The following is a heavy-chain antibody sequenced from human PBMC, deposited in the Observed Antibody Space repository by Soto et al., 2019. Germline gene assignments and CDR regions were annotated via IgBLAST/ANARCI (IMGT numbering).Heavy chain of an antibody. Sequence: ASVKVSRTASGYSFTTYYLHWVRQAPGPRLESMGWSIPNRGGAHYAQSFRRRITMIRDTSISTAYLEVSRLKYNNTAMTYCVRGGTYHGFDICCQGTLVT. CDR3: VRGGTYHGFDI. J-gene: IGHJ3*02. V-gene: IGHV1-2*02. CDR2: SIPNRGGA. CDR1: GYSFTTYY.